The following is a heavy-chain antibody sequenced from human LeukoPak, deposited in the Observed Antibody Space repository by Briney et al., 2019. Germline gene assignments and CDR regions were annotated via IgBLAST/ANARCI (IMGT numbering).Heavy chain of an antibody. V-gene: IGHV3-66*01. CDR2: VYSGGST. Sequence: VYSGGSTYYADSVKGRFTISRDTSKNTVYLQMNSLRAEDTAVYYCARGLRTLFYFDFWGQGXLVXX. CDR3: ARGLRTLFYFDF. J-gene: IGHJ4*02.